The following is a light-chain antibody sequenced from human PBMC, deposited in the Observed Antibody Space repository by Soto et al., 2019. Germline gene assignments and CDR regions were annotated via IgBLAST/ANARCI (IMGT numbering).Light chain of an antibody. CDR2: AAS. V-gene: IGKV3-11*01. Sequence: TVMTQSPVTLSVSPGDTATLSGRASQRVSSHLAWYQQKPGKAPRILIYAASNRATGIPARFSGSGSGTDFTLTISSLEPEDFAVYYCQQRRNWPPSITFGQGTQLDIK. J-gene: IGKJ5*01. CDR3: QQRRNWPPSIT. CDR1: QRVSSH.